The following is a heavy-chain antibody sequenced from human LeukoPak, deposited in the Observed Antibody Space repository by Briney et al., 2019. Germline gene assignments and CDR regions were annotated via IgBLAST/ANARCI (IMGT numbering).Heavy chain of an antibody. V-gene: IGHV4-38-2*02. CDR1: GYSISSGYY. CDR2: IYHSGST. D-gene: IGHD4-11*01. CDR3: ARATTVTTEFDY. J-gene: IGHJ4*02. Sequence: SETLSLTCTVSGYSISSGYYWGWIRQPPGKGLGWIGSIYHSGSTYYNPSLKSRVTISVDTSKNQFSLKLSSVTAADTAVYYCARATTVTTEFDYWGQGTLVTVSS.